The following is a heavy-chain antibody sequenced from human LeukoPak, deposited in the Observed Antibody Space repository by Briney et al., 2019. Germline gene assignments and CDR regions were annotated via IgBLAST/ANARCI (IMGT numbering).Heavy chain of an antibody. CDR3: ARGLVTHVGLWNY. Sequence: SQTLSLTCAVYGGSLSGYYWSWIRQPPGKGLEWIGEITHSGSTTYNPSLKSRVTISVDTSKNQFSLKLSSVTAADTAVYYCARGLVTHVGLWNYWGQGTLLTVSS. J-gene: IGHJ4*02. CDR2: ITHSGST. V-gene: IGHV4-34*01. CDR1: GGSLSGYY. D-gene: IGHD2-21*02.